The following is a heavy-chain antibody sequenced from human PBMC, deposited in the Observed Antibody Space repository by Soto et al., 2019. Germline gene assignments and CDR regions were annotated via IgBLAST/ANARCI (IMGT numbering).Heavy chain of an antibody. J-gene: IGHJ4*02. D-gene: IGHD6-19*01. V-gene: IGHV3-23*01. CDR1: GFTFSSYA. Sequence: GESLKISCAASGFTFSSYAMSWVRQAPGKGLEWVSAISGSGGSTYYADSVKGRFTISRDNSKNTLYLQMNSLRAEDTAVYYCAKDGYSSGWPGFDYWGQGTLVTVSS. CDR2: ISGSGGST. CDR3: AKDGYSSGWPGFDY.